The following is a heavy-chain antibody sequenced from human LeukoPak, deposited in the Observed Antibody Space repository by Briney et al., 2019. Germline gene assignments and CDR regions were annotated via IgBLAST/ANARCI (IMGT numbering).Heavy chain of an antibody. J-gene: IGHJ3*02. CDR1: GCTFTDYN. CDR2: IDPNSGAT. D-gene: IGHD3-16*01. Sequence: ASVKVSCKASGCTFTDYNIHWVRQAPGQGLEWMGWIDPNSGATKYAQKFQGGATMTRDTSITTAYMELSSLRYDDTATYYCARVGLTRGEAFDIWGQGTMVTVSS. V-gene: IGHV1-2*02. CDR3: ARVGLTRGEAFDI.